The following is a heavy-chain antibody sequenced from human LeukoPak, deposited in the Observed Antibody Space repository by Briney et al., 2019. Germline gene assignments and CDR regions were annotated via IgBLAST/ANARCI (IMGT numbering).Heavy chain of an antibody. CDR2: MNPNSDNT. J-gene: IGHJ4*02. CDR1: GYTFTTYD. CDR3: ARVKAGFLERYHFDY. V-gene: IGHV1-8*01. D-gene: IGHD3-3*01. Sequence: ASVKVSCKASGYTFTTYDINWVRQATGQGLEWMGWMNPNSDNTGYAQKFQGRVTMTRNTSISTAYMELSSLRSEDTAVYYCARVKAGFLERYHFDYWGQGTLVTVSS.